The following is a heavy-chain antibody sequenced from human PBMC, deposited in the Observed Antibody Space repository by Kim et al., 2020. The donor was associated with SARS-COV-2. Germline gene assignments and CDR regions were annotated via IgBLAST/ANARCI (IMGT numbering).Heavy chain of an antibody. V-gene: IGHV3-53*01. Sequence: GGSLRLSCAASGFTVSSNYMSWVRQAPGKGLEWVSVIYSGGSTYYADSVKGRFTISRDNSKNTLYLQMNSLRAEDTAVYYCARGMDGRDGSVWGQGTLVTVSS. CDR2: IYSGGST. CDR3: ARGMDGRDGSV. CDR1: GFTVSSNY. J-gene: IGHJ4*02. D-gene: IGHD6-19*01.